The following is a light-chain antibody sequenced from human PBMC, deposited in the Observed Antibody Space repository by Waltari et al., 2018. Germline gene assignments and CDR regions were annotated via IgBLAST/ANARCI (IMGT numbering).Light chain of an antibody. CDR1: IRYVGGYKY. Sequence: QSALTQPASVSGSPGQSITIPCIGTIRYVGGYKYVSGYQQYPGKAPKLLIYEVNNRPSGVSNRFSGSKSGNTASLTISGLQPEDEAAYFCDSYTSTSSLPYVFGTGTKVTVL. CDR2: EVN. V-gene: IGLV2-14*01. J-gene: IGLJ1*01. CDR3: DSYTSTSSLPYV.